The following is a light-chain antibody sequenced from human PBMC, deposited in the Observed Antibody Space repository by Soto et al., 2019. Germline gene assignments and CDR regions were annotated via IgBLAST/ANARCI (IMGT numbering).Light chain of an antibody. Sequence: EFVLTQSPGTLSLSPGERATLSCRASQSVSSSYLAWYQQKPGQAPRLLIYGASSRATGIPDRVSGSGSGTDFTLTIHRLEPEDFAVYYCQQYGSSPNLSLTFGGGTKVDIK. CDR3: QQYGSSPNLSLT. V-gene: IGKV3-20*01. CDR1: QSVSSSY. J-gene: IGKJ4*01. CDR2: GAS.